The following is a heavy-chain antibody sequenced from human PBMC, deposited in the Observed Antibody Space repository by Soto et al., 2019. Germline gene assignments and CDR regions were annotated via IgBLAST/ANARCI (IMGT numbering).Heavy chain of an antibody. Sequence: QVQLVQSGAEAKKPGASVKLSCKASGYTFTSYYMHWVRQAPGQGLEWMGVINPSGGSITYAQKFQGGVTMTRDTSTSTVYMELSGLRSEDTALYYCAREEIVSRSDSYYNGMDVWGQGTTVTVSS. D-gene: IGHD1-26*01. J-gene: IGHJ6*02. CDR1: GYTFTSYY. CDR2: INPSGGSI. V-gene: IGHV1-46*01. CDR3: AREEIVSRSDSYYNGMDV.